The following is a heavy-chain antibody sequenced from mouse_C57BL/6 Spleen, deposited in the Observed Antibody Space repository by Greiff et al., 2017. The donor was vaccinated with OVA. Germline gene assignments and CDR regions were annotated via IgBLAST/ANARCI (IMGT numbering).Heavy chain of an antibody. D-gene: IGHD1-2*01. Sequence: EVQLQQSGTVLARPGASVKMSCKTSGYTFTSYWMHWVKQRPGQGLEWIGAIYPGNSDTSYNQKFKGKAKLTAVTSASTAYMELSSLTNEDSAVYYCTRPHYYGYYFDYWGQGTTLTVSS. V-gene: IGHV1-5*01. CDR3: TRPHYYGYYFDY. J-gene: IGHJ2*01. CDR1: GYTFTSYW. CDR2: IYPGNSDT.